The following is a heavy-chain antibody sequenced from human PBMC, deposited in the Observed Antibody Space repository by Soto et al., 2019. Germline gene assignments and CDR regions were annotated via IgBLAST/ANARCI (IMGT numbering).Heavy chain of an antibody. CDR3: VSQSELIGSWR. V-gene: IGHV3-15*07. Sequence: DVLLVESAGGVVSRGGSLRLSCEVYGLFFPHAWMNWVRQEPGKGMEWVGRMYGGGGMTSEHPVPVRGRFSISRDASTSTIYLQIASLQSEDTAVSCRVSQSELIGSWRWCRGPMVTVFS. CDR2: MYGGGGMTS. CDR1: GLFFPHAW. J-gene: IGHJ2*01. D-gene: IGHD3-10*01.